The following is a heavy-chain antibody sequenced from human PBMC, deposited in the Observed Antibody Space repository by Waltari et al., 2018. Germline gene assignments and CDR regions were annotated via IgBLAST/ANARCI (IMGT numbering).Heavy chain of an antibody. CDR2: INPGGGST. J-gene: IGHJ4*02. CDR1: GYTFTSYY. CDR3: ARSRILTGYFPNEEFDN. D-gene: IGHD3-9*01. V-gene: IGHV1-46*01. Sequence: QVQLVQSGAEVKKPGASVRLSCKASGYTFTSYYINWVRQAPGQGPDWKGVINPGGGSTIYAQKFQGRVTMSRDTSTSTVYMELSSLRSEDTAVYYCARSRILTGYFPNEEFDNWGQGTLVTVSS.